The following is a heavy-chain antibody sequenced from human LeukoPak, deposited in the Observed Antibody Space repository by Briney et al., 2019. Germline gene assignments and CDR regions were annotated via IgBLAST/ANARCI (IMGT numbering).Heavy chain of an antibody. CDR3: ARARLHHNYGSGTNFDY. CDR1: GDSVSSNSAA. V-gene: IGHV6-1*01. Sequence: SQTLSLTCAISGDSVSSNSAAWNWIRQSPPRGLEWLGRTYYRSNWYNDYAVSVKSRITINPDTSKNQFSLQLNSVTPEDTAVYYCARARLHHNYGSGTNFDYWGQGTLVTVSS. CDR2: TYYRSNWYN. D-gene: IGHD3-10*01. J-gene: IGHJ4*02.